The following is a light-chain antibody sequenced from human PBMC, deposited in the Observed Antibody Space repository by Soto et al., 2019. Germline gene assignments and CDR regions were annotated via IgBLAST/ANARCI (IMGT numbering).Light chain of an antibody. CDR2: GAS. J-gene: IGKJ1*01. CDR3: QQYGSSPMP. CDR1: QSVSSSY. V-gene: IGKV3-20*01. Sequence: DIVLTHSPDTLSLSPGERATLSCRASQSVSSSYLAWYQQKPGQAPRLLIYGASSRATGIPDRFSGSGSGTDFTLTISRLKPEDFAVYYCQQYGSSPMPFGKRTKVDIK.